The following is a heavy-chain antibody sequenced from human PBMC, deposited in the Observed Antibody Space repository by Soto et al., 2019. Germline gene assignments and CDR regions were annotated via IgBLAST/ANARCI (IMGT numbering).Heavy chain of an antibody. Sequence: QVLLVQSGAEVKKSGASVKVSCKASGYTFTSYCIHWVRQAPGQGLEWMGIINPDGGSTSYAQKFQGRVTMTRDTSTTTLYVELSSLRSEDTAVYYCARDTSSWYRVDYWGQGSLVTVSS. CDR3: ARDTSSWYRVDY. V-gene: IGHV1-46*01. CDR1: GYTFTSYC. D-gene: IGHD6-13*01. J-gene: IGHJ4*02. CDR2: INPDGGST.